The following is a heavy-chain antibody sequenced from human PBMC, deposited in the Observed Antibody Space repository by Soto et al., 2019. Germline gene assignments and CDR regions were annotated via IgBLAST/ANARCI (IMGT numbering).Heavy chain of an antibody. D-gene: IGHD3-10*01. CDR2: TSTFNGEA. CDR3: ARDLDGSGSYFTDY. CDR1: GYSFTSTG. V-gene: IGHV1-18*01. J-gene: IGHJ4*02. Sequence: QVQLVQSGAEVKKPGASVKVSCKASGYSFTSTGICWVRQAPGQGPEWMGWTSTFNGEAKYAQKLQGRVTMTTDTSTTIAYMELRSLTSDDTAVYYCARDLDGSGSYFTDYWGQGTLVTVAS.